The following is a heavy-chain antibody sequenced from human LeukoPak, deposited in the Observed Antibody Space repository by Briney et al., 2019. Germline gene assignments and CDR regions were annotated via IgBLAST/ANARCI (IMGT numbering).Heavy chain of an antibody. CDR2: IDPSDSYT. J-gene: IGHJ3*02. CDR3: ARRRYGSGSYYTADGAFDI. D-gene: IGHD3-10*01. V-gene: IGHV5-10-1*01. Sequence: GESLRISCKGSGYSFTSYWISWVRQMPGKGLEWMGRIDPSDSYTNYSPSFQGHVTISADKSISTAYLQLSSLKASDTAMYYCARRRYGSGSYYTADGAFDIWGQGKMVTVSS. CDR1: GYSFTSYW.